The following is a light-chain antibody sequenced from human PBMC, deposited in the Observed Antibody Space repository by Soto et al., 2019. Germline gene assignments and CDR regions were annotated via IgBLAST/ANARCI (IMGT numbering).Light chain of an antibody. Sequence: QSVLTQSPSVSGVPGQRVTISCAGSSSNIGAGYDVHWYQQLPGTAPKLLIYGSSYRPSGVPDRFSGSKSGTSASLAITGLQAEDEADYYCQSYDISLSGWVFGGGTKLTVL. V-gene: IGLV1-40*01. J-gene: IGLJ3*02. CDR2: GSS. CDR1: SSNIGAGYD. CDR3: QSYDISLSGWV.